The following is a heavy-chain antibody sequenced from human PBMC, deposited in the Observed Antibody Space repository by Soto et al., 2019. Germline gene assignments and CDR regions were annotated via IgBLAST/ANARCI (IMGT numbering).Heavy chain of an antibody. CDR2: IYSDGST. Sequence: GGSLRLSCAASGFTVSSNYMSWVRQAPGKGLEWVSVIYSDGSTYYADSVEGRFTISRDDSKNTLYLHMNSLRAEDTAIYYCARDYPGREQLGSSRGRGTLVTVSS. CDR1: GFTVSSNY. CDR3: ARDYPGREQLGSS. J-gene: IGHJ4*02. D-gene: IGHD6-6*01. V-gene: IGHV3-53*01.